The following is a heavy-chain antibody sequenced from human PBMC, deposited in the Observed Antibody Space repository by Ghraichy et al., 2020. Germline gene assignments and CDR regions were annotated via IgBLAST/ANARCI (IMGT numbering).Heavy chain of an antibody. CDR3: AKDNDCGGGCNYFDY. D-gene: IGHD2-21*02. J-gene: IGHJ4*02. CDR2: ISGSGGTT. V-gene: IGHV3-23*01. Sequence: LSLTCAASGFRFSSYPMSWVRQAPGKGLEWVSGISGSGGTTYFPDSVKGRFTISRDNSKNTLYLQMNSLRAEDTALYYCAKDNDCGGGCNYFDYWGQGALVTVS. CDR1: GFRFSSYP.